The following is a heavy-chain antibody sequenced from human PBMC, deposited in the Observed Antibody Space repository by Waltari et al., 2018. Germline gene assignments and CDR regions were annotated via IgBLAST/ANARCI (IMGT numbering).Heavy chain of an antibody. D-gene: IGHD2-15*01. CDR2: RKQEGSEK. J-gene: IGHJ4*02. CDR3: ARGVAPDY. V-gene: IGHV3-7*04. CDR1: GFTFSSSW. Sequence: EVQLVESGGGLVQPGGSLRLSCAASGFTFSSSWMSWVRQAPGKGLGGGANRKQEGSEKYYVDSVKGRFTVARDNAKNSLALQVSSLRAEDTAVYYCARGVAPDYWGPGNLVTVSS.